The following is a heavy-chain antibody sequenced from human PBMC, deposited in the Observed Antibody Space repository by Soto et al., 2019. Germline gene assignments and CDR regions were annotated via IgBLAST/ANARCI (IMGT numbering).Heavy chain of an antibody. CDR1: EFTFSNYA. CDR2: ISYGGGTT. V-gene: IGHV3-23*01. D-gene: IGHD3-22*01. Sequence: PXXSLRLSFAASEFTFSNYAMSWVPQAPGKGLEWVSAISYGGGTTYYADSVKGRFTISRDNSKNTLYLQMNSLRAEDTAVYYCAKNPGYYYDSTGYHFDYWGQGTLVTVSS. CDR3: AKNPGYYYDSTGYHFDY. J-gene: IGHJ4*02.